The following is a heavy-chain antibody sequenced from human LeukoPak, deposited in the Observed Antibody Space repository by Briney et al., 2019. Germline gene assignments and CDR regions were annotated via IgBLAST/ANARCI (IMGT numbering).Heavy chain of an antibody. J-gene: IGHJ4*02. D-gene: IGHD3-16*02. V-gene: IGHV4-39*01. CDR3: ARRDIVKGGFDY. CDR1: GDTVNTRRYY. CDR2: IYHSGST. Sequence: SETLSLTCPVSGDTVNTRRYYWGWIRQPPGNGLEWIGSIYHSGSTYYEPSLRSRVTISIDTSRNQFSLNLTSVTTADTALYFCARRDIVKGGFDYWGQGTLVTVSS.